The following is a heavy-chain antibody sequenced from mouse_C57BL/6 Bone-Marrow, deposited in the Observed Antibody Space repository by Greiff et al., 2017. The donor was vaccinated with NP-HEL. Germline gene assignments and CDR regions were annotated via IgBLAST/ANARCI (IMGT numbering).Heavy chain of an antibody. CDR3: ASRGYYVSSRWFAY. D-gene: IGHD1-1*01. CDR1: GYTFTSYW. CDR2: IDPSDSYT. Sequence: QVQLQQPGAELVRPGTSVKLSCKASGYTFTSYWMHWVKQRPGQGLEWIGVIDPSDSYTNYNQKFKGKATLTVDTSSSTAYMQLSSLTSEDSAVYYCASRGYYVSSRWFAYWGQGTLVTVSA. J-gene: IGHJ3*01. V-gene: IGHV1-59*01.